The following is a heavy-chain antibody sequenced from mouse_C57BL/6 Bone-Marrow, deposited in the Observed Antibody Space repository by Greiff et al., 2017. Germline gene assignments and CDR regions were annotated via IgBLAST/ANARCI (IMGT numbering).Heavy chain of an antibody. CDR1: GYSFTDYN. J-gene: IGHJ4*01. V-gene: IGHV1-39*01. CDR3: ARGYDYDYAMDY. Sequence: VQLQQSGPELVKPGASVKISCKASGYSFTDYNMNWVKQSNGKSLEWIGVINPNDGTTSYNQKFKGKATLTADQSSRTAYMQLNSLTSEDSAVYYCARGYDYDYAMDYWGQGTSVTVSS. D-gene: IGHD2-4*01. CDR2: INPNDGTT.